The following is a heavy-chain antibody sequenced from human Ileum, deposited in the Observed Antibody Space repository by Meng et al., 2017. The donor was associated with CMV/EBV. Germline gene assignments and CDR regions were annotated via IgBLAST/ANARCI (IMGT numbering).Heavy chain of an antibody. V-gene: IGHV4-39*07. D-gene: IGHD3-10*01. CDR2: IYYSGST. CDR3: ARDLGSGSLDYDY. J-gene: IGHJ4*02. Sequence: ESLKISCTVSGGSISSSSYYWGWIRQPPGKGLEWIGSIYYSGSTYYNPSLKSRVTISVDTSKNQFSLKLSSVTATDTAVYYCARDLGSGSLDYDYWGQGTLVTVSS. CDR1: GGSISSSSYY.